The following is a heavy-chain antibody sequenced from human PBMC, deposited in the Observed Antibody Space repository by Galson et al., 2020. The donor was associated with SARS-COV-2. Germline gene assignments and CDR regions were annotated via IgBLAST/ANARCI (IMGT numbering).Heavy chain of an antibody. D-gene: IGHD6-19*01. CDR2: MNPNSGNT. V-gene: IGHV1-8*01. J-gene: IGHJ6*02. Sequence: ASVKVSCKASGYTFTSYDINWVRQATGQGLEWMGWMNPNSGNTGYAQKFQGRVTMTRNTSISTAYMELSSLRSEDTAVYYCARVTGQWLVWGYYYYGMDVWGQGTTVTVSS. CDR1: GYTFTSYD. CDR3: ARVTGQWLVWGYYYYGMDV.